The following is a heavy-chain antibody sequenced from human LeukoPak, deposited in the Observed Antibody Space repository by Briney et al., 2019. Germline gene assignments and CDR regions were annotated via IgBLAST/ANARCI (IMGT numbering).Heavy chain of an antibody. D-gene: IGHD5-24*01. CDR3: ARSEMAPIPYCFDY. V-gene: IGHV1-69*13. CDR1: GGTFSSYA. J-gene: IGHJ4*02. CDR2: IIPIFGTA. Sequence: SVTVSCKASGGTFSSYAISWVRQAPGQGLEWMGGIIPIFGTANYAQKFQGRVTITADESTSTAYMELSSLRSEDTAVYYCARSEMAPIPYCFDYWGQGTLVTVSS.